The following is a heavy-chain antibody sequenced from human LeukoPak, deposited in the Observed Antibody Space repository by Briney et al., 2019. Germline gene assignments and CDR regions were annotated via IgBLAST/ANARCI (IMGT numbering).Heavy chain of an antibody. CDR2: ISWDGGST. Sequence: GGSLRLSCAASGFTFDDYAMHWVRQAPGKGLEWVSLISWDGGSTYYADSVKGRFTISRDNSKNSLYLQMNSLRVEDTALYYCAKDWGLYGVIYMDVWGKGTTVTVSS. J-gene: IGHJ6*03. CDR1: GFTFDDYA. V-gene: IGHV3-43D*03. CDR3: AKDWGLYGVIYMDV. D-gene: IGHD3-3*01.